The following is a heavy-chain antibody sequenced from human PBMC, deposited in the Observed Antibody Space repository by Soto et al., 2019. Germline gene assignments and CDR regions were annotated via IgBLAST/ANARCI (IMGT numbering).Heavy chain of an antibody. CDR1: GFTFSSYS. Sequence: GGSLRLSCAASGFTFSSYSMNWVRQAPGKGLEWVSYINSSSSTIYYADSVKGRFTISRDNAKNSLYLQMNSLRAEDTAVYYCARDRKVTGSVYYYYMDVWGKGTTVTVSS. D-gene: IGHD2-21*02. V-gene: IGHV3-48*01. J-gene: IGHJ6*03. CDR2: INSSSSTI. CDR3: ARDRKVTGSVYYYYMDV.